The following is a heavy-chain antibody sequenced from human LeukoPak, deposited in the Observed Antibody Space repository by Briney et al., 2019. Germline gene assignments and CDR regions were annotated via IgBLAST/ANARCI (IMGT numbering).Heavy chain of an antibody. CDR1: GYTFTTYS. D-gene: IGHD3-22*01. CDR3: ARAYYYDSSGYLVDY. J-gene: IGHJ4*02. V-gene: IGHV1-46*01. CDR2: INPSGGRA. Sequence: ASVKVSCKASGYTFTTYSIHWVRQAPGQGLEWMGVINPSGGRANYAQKFQGRVTMTTDTSTSTVHMELSSLRSEDTAVYYCARAYYYDSSGYLVDYWGQGTLVTVSS.